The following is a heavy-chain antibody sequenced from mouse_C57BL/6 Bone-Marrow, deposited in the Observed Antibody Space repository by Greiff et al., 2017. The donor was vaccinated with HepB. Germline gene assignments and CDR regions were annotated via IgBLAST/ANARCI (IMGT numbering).Heavy chain of an antibody. Sequence: VKVVESGAELARPGASVKLSCKASGYTFTSYWMQWVKQRPGQGLEWIGAIYPGDGDTRYTQKFKGKATLTADKSSSTAYMQLSSLTSEDSAVYFCAYYDYDDGFDYWGQGTTLTVSS. CDR1: GYTFTSYW. CDR2: IYPGDGDT. CDR3: AYYDYDDGFDY. V-gene: IGHV1-87*01. D-gene: IGHD2-4*01. J-gene: IGHJ2*01.